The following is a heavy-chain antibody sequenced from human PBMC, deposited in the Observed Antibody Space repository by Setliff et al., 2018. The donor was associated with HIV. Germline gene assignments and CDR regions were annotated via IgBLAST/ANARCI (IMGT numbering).Heavy chain of an antibody. D-gene: IGHD3-22*01. Sequence: GGSLRLSCAASGFTFSSYGMHWVRQAPGKGLEWVAFIHYDESIKYYADSVKGRFTISRDNSKNTLYLQMNSLRSDDTAVYYCARGMDYYDTSGYYQYYFDYWGQGTLVTAPQ. CDR2: IHYDESIK. CDR3: ARGMDYYDTSGYYQYYFDY. J-gene: IGHJ4*02. V-gene: IGHV3-30*02. CDR1: GFTFSSYG.